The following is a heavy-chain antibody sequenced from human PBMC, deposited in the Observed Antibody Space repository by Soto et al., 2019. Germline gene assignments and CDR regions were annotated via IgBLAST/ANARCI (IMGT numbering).Heavy chain of an antibody. D-gene: IGHD2-2*01. J-gene: IGHJ5*02. CDR1: GGSISSGDYY. CDR3: ARCSLVVVPAPGFDP. V-gene: IGHV4-30-4*01. CDR2: IYYSGST. Sequence: SETLSLTCTVSGGSISSGDYYWSWIRQPPGKGLEWIGYIYYSGSTYYNPSLKSRVTISVDTSRNQFSLKLSSVSAADTALYYCARCSLVVVPAPGFDPWGRGTLVTVS.